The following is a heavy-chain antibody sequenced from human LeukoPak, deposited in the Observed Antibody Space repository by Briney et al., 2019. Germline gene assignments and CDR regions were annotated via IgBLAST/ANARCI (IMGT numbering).Heavy chain of an antibody. CDR2: ISASGSST. D-gene: IGHD3-10*01. CDR3: AGNLWFGEPLDY. J-gene: IGHJ4*02. V-gene: IGHV3-23*01. Sequence: PGGSLRLSCAASGVTFTTYAMSWVRQAPGKGPEWVSAISASGSSTFYADSVKGRFTVSRDNSKNTLYLQMSSLRAEDTAVYYCAGNLWFGEPLDYWGQGTLVTVSS. CDR1: GVTFTTYA.